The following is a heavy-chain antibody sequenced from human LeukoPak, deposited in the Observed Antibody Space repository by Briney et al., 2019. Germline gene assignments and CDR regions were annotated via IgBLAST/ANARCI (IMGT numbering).Heavy chain of an antibody. D-gene: IGHD2-2*02. CDR3: ARDCSSTSCYNTLDY. V-gene: IGHV3-33*01. CDR2: IWYDGSNK. Sequence: GGSLRLSCAASGFTFSSYGMHWVRQAPGKGLEWVAVIWYDGSNKYYADSVKGRFTISRDNPKNTLYLQMNSLRAEDTAVYYCARDCSSTSCYNTLDYWGQGTLVTVSS. J-gene: IGHJ4*02. CDR1: GFTFSSYG.